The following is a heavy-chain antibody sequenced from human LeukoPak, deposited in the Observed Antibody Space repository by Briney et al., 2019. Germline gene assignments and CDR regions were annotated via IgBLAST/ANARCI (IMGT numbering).Heavy chain of an antibody. CDR2: TYYRSKYIY. CDR1: GDSVSSNSAA. J-gene: IGHJ4*02. Sequence: SQTLSLTCAISGDSVSSNSAAWNWIRQSPSRGLEWLGRTYYRSKYIYDYAVSVKSRITINPDTSKNQFSLQLNSVTAADTGVHYCARERSYYGSGSYYDYWGQGTPVTVSS. D-gene: IGHD3-10*01. CDR3: ARERSYYGSGSYYDY. V-gene: IGHV6-1*01.